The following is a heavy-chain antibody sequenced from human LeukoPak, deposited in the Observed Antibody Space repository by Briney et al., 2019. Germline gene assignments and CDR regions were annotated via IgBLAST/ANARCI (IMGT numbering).Heavy chain of an antibody. CDR1: GFTFSNYA. Sequence: GVSLTLSCAASGFTFSNYAMTWVRQAPEEGLKWVSSISNSGYGTYYADSVKGRFTISRDNSKNTLYLQMNSLRAEDTAIYYCAKDSGPGSYYPTGDEYWGQGTLVTVSS. D-gene: IGHD3-10*01. V-gene: IGHV3-23*01. CDR3: AKDSGPGSYYPTGDEY. J-gene: IGHJ4*02. CDR2: ISNSGYGT.